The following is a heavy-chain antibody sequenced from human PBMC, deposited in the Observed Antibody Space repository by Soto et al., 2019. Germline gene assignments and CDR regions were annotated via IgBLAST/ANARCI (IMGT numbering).Heavy chain of an antibody. CDR2: VHSSGGT. CDR3: ASVVVGATRQTGSDH. V-gene: IGHV4-39*01. D-gene: IGHD2-15*01. CDR1: HGSITSGDYF. J-gene: IGHJ4*02. Sequence: SETLSLTCTVSHGSITSGDYFWAWIRQPPGKGLEFIGSVHSSGGTYYSPSLKSRASISIDKSKNQFSLKLTSVNAGDAAVYFCASVVVGATRQTGSDHWGQGTLVTVSS.